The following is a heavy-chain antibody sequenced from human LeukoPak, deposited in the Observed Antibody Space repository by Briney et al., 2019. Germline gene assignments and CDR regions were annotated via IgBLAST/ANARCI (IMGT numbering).Heavy chain of an antibody. CDR1: GRSFSGYY. CDR2: INHSGST. CDR3: ARGLSGSVAGSS. J-gene: IGHJ5*02. V-gene: IGHV4-34*01. Sequence: SETLSPTCAVNGRSFSGYYWSLIRQPPGKGLEWIGEINHSGSTNYNPSLKSRVTISVDTSKNQFSLKLSSVTAADTAVYYCARGLSGSVAGSSWGQGTLVTVSS. D-gene: IGHD6-19*01.